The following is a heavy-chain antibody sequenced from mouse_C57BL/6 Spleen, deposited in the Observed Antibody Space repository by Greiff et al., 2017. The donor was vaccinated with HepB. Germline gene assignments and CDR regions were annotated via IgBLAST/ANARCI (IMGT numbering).Heavy chain of an antibody. CDR2: INPNNGGT. Sequence: QQSHGKSLEWIGYINPNNGGTSYNQKFKGKATLTVNKSSSTAYMELRSLTSEDSAVYYCARGYDYDTWFAYWGQGTLVTVSA. D-gene: IGHD2-4*01. J-gene: IGHJ3*01. CDR3: ARGYDYDTWFAY. V-gene: IGHV1-22*01.